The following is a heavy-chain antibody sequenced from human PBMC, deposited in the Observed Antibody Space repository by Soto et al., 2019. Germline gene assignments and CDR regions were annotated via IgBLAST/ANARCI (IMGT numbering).Heavy chain of an antibody. V-gene: IGHV1-69*01. CDR2: IIPIFGTA. J-gene: IGHJ5*02. CDR3: ARLPYCSSTSCHETTFDP. Sequence: QVPLVQSGAEVKKPGSSVKVSCKASGGTFSSYAISWVRQAPGQGLEWMGGIIPIFGTANYAQKFQGRVTITADESTSTAYMELSSLRSEDTAVYYCARLPYCSSTSCHETTFDPWGQGTLVTVSS. D-gene: IGHD2-2*01. CDR1: GGTFSSYA.